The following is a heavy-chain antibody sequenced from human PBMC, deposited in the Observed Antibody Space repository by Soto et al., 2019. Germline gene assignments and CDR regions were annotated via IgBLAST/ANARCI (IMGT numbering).Heavy chain of an antibody. CDR3: ARRCTEGYGMDV. CDR2: IYYSGST. Sequence: QLQLQESGPGLVKPSETLSLTCTVSGGSISSSSYYWGWIRQPPGKGLEWIGSIYYSGSTYYNPSLKSRVTISVDTSKNQFSLKLSSVTAADTAVYYCARRCTEGYGMDVWGQGTTVTVSS. D-gene: IGHD2-8*01. J-gene: IGHJ6*02. CDR1: GGSISSSSYY. V-gene: IGHV4-39*01.